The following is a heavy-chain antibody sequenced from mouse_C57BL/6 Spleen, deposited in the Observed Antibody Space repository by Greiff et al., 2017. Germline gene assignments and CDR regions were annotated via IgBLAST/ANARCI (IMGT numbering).Heavy chain of an antibody. CDR3: ARRGKLGFDD. D-gene: IGHD4-1*01. Sequence: QVQLQQSGAELVRPGTSVKMSCKASGYTFTNYWIGWAKQRPGHGLEWIGDIYPGGGYTNYNEKFKGKATLTADKSSSTAYMQVSSLTSEDSAIYYCARRGKLGFDDWGQGTTLTVAS. CDR1: GYTFTNYW. J-gene: IGHJ2*01. CDR2: IYPGGGYT. V-gene: IGHV1-63*01.